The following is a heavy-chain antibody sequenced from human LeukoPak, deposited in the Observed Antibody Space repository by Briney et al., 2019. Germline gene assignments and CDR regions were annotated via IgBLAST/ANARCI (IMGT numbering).Heavy chain of an antibody. V-gene: IGHV3-74*01. CDR1: GFTFSSYW. Sequence: GGSLRLSCAASGFTFSSYWMHWVRHAPGKGLVWVSRINTDGSSTSYADSVKGRFTISRDNAKNSLYLQMNSLRAEDTAVYYCARDVRLVEYYFDYWGQGTLVTVSS. CDR3: ARDVRLVEYYFDY. J-gene: IGHJ4*02. D-gene: IGHD2-8*02. CDR2: INTDGSST.